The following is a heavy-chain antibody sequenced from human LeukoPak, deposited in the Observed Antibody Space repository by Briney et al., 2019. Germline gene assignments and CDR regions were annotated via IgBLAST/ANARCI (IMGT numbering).Heavy chain of an antibody. D-gene: IGHD6-19*01. J-gene: IGHJ4*02. CDR3: AKDRSGWSEAFDY. CDR1: GFRFSDYA. CDR2: ISGSGGVI. Sequence: GGSLRLSCAASGFRFSDYAVVWVRQAPGKGLEWVSGISGSGGVIRYADSVKDRFIISRDNSKNTVYLQMNNLRAEDTAVYYCAKDRSGWSEAFDYWGQGTLVPVSS. V-gene: IGHV3-23*01.